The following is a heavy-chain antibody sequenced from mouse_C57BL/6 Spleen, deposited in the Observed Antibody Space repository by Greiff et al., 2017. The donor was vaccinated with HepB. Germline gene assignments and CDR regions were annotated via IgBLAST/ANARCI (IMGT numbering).Heavy chain of an antibody. CDR1: GYAFSSSW. V-gene: IGHV1-82*01. CDR3: AYGSSYRLAY. D-gene: IGHD1-1*01. Sequence: QVQLKESGPELVKPGASVKISCKASGYAFSSSWMNWVKQRPGKGLEWIGRIYPGDGDTNYNGKFKGKATLTADKSSSTAYMQLSSLTSEDSAVYFCAYGSSYRLAYWGQGTLVTVSA. J-gene: IGHJ3*01. CDR2: IYPGDGDT.